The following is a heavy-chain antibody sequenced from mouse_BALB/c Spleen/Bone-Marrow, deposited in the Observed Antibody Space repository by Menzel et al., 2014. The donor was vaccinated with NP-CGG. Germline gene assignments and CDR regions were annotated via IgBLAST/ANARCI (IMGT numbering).Heavy chain of an antibody. J-gene: IGHJ1*01. CDR3: ARLGFSYWYFDV. Sequence: SGAELVKPGASVKLSCKASGYTFTSYWMHWVKQRPGQGLEWIGEINPSNGRTNYNEKFKSKATLTVDKSSSTAYIQLSSLTSEDSAVYYCARLGFSYWYFDVWGAGTTVTVSS. V-gene: IGHV1S81*02. CDR1: GYTFTSYW. CDR2: INPSNGRT.